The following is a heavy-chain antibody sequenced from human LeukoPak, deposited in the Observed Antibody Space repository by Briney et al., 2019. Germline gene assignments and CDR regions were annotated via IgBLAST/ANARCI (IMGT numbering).Heavy chain of an antibody. Sequence: SVKVSCKASGGTFSSYAISWVRQAPGQGLEWMGRIIPIGDITSYAQKFLGRVTITADKSTSTAYMELSGLRSEDTAVYYCARIGDTDRVVALDYWGQGTLVTVSS. D-gene: IGHD2-15*01. J-gene: IGHJ4*02. V-gene: IGHV1-69*04. CDR2: IIPIGDIT. CDR1: GGTFSSYA. CDR3: ARIGDTDRVVALDY.